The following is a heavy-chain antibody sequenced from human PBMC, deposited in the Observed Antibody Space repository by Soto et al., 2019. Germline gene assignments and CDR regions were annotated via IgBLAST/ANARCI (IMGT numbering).Heavy chain of an antibody. D-gene: IGHD2-2*01. J-gene: IGHJ4*02. CDR1: GYTLSELA. Sequence: SVKVSCKVSGYTLSELAIQWVRQSPGKGLEWMGGFDPEDGETFYAQKFQGRVTMTEDKSTDTAYMELRSLRSEDTAVYYCAGGYCTRTSCHDYDNWGQGTLVTVSS. CDR3: AGGYCTRTSCHDYDN. CDR2: FDPEDGET. V-gene: IGHV1-24*01.